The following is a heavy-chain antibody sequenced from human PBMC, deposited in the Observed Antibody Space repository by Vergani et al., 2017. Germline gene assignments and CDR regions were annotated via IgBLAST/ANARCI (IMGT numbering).Heavy chain of an antibody. V-gene: IGHV3-66*02. CDR3: AWGNYYGSGTYVDP. CDR1: GSTVSGNY. Sequence: ELQLVESGGGLVQPGGSLRLSCAASGSTVSGNYMTWVRPAPGTGLEWVSHIYSGDETYYADSVKGRVTITRDTSKNTLHLPINNLGVEDTAVYYCAWGNYYGSGTYVDPWGQGTLVTVSS. J-gene: IGHJ5*02. CDR2: IYSGDET. D-gene: IGHD3-10*01.